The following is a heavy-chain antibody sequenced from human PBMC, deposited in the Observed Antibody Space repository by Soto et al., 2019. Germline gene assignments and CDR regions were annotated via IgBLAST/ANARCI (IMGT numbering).Heavy chain of an antibody. Sequence: GGSLRLSCAASGFTFSSYVMHWVRQAPGKGLEWVAVISYDGSNKYYADSVKGRSTISRDNSKNTLYLQMNSLRAEDTAVYYCASTDYDSSGYYGLDYWGQGTLVTVSS. CDR3: ASTDYDSSGYYGLDY. V-gene: IGHV3-30-3*01. D-gene: IGHD3-22*01. CDR2: ISYDGSNK. CDR1: GFTFSSYV. J-gene: IGHJ4*02.